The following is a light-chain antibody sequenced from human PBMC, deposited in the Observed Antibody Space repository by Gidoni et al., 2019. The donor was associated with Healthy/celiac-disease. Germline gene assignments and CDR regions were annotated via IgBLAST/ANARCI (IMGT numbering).Light chain of an antibody. CDR2: SNN. V-gene: IGLV1-44*01. CDR1: SSNIGSNT. Sequence: QSVLTQPPSASGTPGQRVTISCSGSSSNIGSNTVNWYQQLPGTAPKLLIYSNNQRPSGVPDRFSGSKSGNSAALAISGLQSEDEDDYYCAAWDDSLNVVFGGGTKLTVL. J-gene: IGLJ2*01. CDR3: AAWDDSLNVV.